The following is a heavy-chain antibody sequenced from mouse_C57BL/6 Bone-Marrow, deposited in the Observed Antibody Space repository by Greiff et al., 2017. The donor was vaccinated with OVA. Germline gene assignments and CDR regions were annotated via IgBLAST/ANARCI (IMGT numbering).Heavy chain of an antibody. CDR2: IRSGGSYT. J-gene: IGHJ3*01. CDR1: GFTFSSYG. V-gene: IGHV5-6*01. CDR3: AREIYYDYDFAY. D-gene: IGHD2-4*01. Sequence: EVKLMESGGDLVKPGGSLKLSCAASGFTFSSYGMSWVRQTPDKRLEWVATIRSGGSYTYYPDSVKGRFTISRDNAKNTLYLQMSSLKSEDTAMYYCAREIYYDYDFAYWGQGTLVTVSA.